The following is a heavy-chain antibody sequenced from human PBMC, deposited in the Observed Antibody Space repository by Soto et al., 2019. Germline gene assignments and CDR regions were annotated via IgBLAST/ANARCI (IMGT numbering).Heavy chain of an antibody. V-gene: IGHV3-33*01. CDR3: ARLDYGDSMAFDY. CDR2: IWYDGSNK. Sequence: QVQLVESGGGVVQPGRSLRLSCAASGFTFSSYGMHWVRQAPGKGLEWVAVIWYDGSNKYYADSVKGRFTISRDNSKNTLYLQMNSLRAEDTAVYYCARLDYGDSMAFDYWGQGTLVTVSS. D-gene: IGHD4-17*01. CDR1: GFTFSSYG. J-gene: IGHJ4*02.